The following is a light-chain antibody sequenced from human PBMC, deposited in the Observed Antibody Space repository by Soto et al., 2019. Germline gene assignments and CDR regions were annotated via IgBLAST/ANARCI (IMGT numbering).Light chain of an antibody. CDR1: SSDVGGYNY. J-gene: IGLJ1*01. V-gene: IGLV2-11*01. CDR3: CSYAGSSLYV. Sequence: SALTQPRSVAGSPGQAVTISCTGTSSDVGGYNYVSWYQQHPGRAPKLMIYDVSKRPSGVPDRFSGSKSGNTASPTISGLQAEDEADYYCCSYAGSSLYVFGTGTKVTVL. CDR2: DVS.